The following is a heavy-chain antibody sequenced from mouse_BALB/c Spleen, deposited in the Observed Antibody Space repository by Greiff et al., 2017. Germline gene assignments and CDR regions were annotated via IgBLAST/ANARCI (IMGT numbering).Heavy chain of an antibody. J-gene: IGHJ3*01. Sequence: VHVKQSGTVLARPGASVKMSCKASGYSFTSYWMHWVKQRPGQGLEWIGAIYPGNSDTSYNQKFKGKAKLTAVTSASTAYMELSSLTNEDSAVYYCTRSWDYGFADWGEGTLVTVSA. CDR1: GYSFTSYW. V-gene: IGHV1-5*01. CDR2: IYPGNSDT. D-gene: IGHD2-4*01. CDR3: TRSWDYGFAD.